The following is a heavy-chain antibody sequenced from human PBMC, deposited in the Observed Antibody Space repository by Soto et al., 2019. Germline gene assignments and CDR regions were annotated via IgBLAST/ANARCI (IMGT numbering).Heavy chain of an antibody. Sequence: DVQLLESGGGLVQPGGSLRLSCAASGFTFSSYAMNWVRQAPGKGLEWVSTISGSDGSTYYADSVKGRFTISRDNSKNTLYLQMNRLRAEDTAVYYCAKDWAWGYSFDYGGQEPLVTVSS. CDR3: AKDWAWGYSFDY. D-gene: IGHD3-16*01. CDR2: ISGSDGST. J-gene: IGHJ4*02. V-gene: IGHV3-23*01. CDR1: GFTFSSYA.